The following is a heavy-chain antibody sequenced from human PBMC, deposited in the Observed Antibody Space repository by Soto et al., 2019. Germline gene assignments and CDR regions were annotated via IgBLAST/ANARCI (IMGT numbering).Heavy chain of an antibody. J-gene: IGHJ4*02. V-gene: IGHV1-69*12. D-gene: IGHD3-22*01. Sequence: QVQLVQSGAEVKKPGSSVKVSCKTSGGTFSSYAISWVRQAPGQGLEWMGGIIPMFGTANYAQKFQGRVTIXAXEXXSTAYMELRSLRSEDTAVYYCARSRANYYDSRGYYYSTFDYWGQGTLVTVSS. CDR2: IIPMFGTA. CDR3: ARSRANYYDSRGYYYSTFDY. CDR1: GGTFSSYA.